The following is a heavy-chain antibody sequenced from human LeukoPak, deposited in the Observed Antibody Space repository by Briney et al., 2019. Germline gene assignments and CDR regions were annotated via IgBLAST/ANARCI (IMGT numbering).Heavy chain of an antibody. CDR1: GFTFSSYS. V-gene: IGHV3-21*01. CDR3: ARVLSAAGFDFDY. CDR2: ISSSSSYI. D-gene: IGHD3-10*01. J-gene: IGHJ4*02. Sequence: PGGFLRLSCAASGFTFSSYSMNWVRQAPGKGLEWVSSISSSSSYIYYADSVKGRFTISRDNAKNSLYLQMNSLRAEDTAVYYCARVLSAAGFDFDYWGQGTLVTVSS.